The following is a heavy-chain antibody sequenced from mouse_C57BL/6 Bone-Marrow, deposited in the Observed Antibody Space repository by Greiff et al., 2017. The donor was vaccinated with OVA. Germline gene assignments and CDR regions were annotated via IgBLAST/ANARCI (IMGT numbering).Heavy chain of an antibody. V-gene: IGHV1-81*01. CDR2: IYPRSGNT. CDR1: GYTFTSYG. Sequence: VQLKESGAELARPGASVKLSCKASGYTFTSYGISWVKQRTGQGLEWIGEIYPRSGNTYYNEKFKGKATLTADKSSSTAYMELRSLTSEDSAVYFCARMGYGNYGYWGQGTTLTVSS. D-gene: IGHD2-10*02. J-gene: IGHJ2*01. CDR3: ARMGYGNYGY.